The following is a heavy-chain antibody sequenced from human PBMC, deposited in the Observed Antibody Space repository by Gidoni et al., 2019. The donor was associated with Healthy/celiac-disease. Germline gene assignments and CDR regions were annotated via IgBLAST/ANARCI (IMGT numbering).Heavy chain of an antibody. Sequence: QVQLQQWGAGLLKPSETLSLTCAVYGGSFSGYYWSWIRQPPGKGLEWIGEINHSGSTNYNPSLKSRVTISVDTSKNQFSLKLSSVTAADTAVYYCAVSMVRGVIITLDYWGQGTLVTVSS. CDR3: AVSMVRGVIITLDY. J-gene: IGHJ4*02. CDR2: INHSGST. V-gene: IGHV4-34*01. CDR1: GGSFSGYY. D-gene: IGHD3-10*01.